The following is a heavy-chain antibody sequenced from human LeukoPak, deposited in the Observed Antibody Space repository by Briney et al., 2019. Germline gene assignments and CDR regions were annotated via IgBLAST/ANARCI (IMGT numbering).Heavy chain of an antibody. CDR1: GFTFSSYA. CDR2: ISGSGGST. Sequence: GESLRLSCAASGFTFSSYAMSWVRQAPGKGLEWVSAISGSGGSTYYADSVKRRFTISRDNSKNTLYLQMNSLRAEDTAVYYCAKDTVTTSAFGYWGQGTLVTVSS. CDR3: AKDTVTTSAFGY. D-gene: IGHD4-17*01. J-gene: IGHJ4*02. V-gene: IGHV3-23*01.